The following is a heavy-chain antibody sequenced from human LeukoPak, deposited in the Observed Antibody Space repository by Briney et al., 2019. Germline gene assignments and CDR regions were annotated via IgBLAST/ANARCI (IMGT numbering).Heavy chain of an antibody. CDR2: ISWNSGSI. J-gene: IGHJ5*02. CDR3: ARDSVLRFLDCFDP. D-gene: IGHD3-3*01. CDR1: GFTFDEYA. Sequence: GRSLRLSCAASGFTFDEYAMHWVRQAPGKGLEWVSGISWNSGSIGYADSVKGRFTISRDNAKNSLYLQMNSLRAEDTAVYYCARDSVLRFLDCFDPWGQGTLVTVSS. V-gene: IGHV3-9*01.